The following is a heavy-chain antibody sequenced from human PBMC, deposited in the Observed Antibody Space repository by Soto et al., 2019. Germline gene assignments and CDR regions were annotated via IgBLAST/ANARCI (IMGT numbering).Heavy chain of an antibody. CDR1: GFTFGSYP. CDR3: AIAGFRGYTFGSLDY. D-gene: IGHD5-18*01. J-gene: IGHJ4*02. Sequence: SLRLSCAASGFTFGSYPMHWVRQAPGKGLEWVALISYDGSNKYYADSVKGRFTITRDNSKNTLYLQMNSLRAEDTAVYYCAIAGFRGYTFGSLDYWGQGTLVTVSS. V-gene: IGHV3-30-3*01. CDR2: ISYDGSNK.